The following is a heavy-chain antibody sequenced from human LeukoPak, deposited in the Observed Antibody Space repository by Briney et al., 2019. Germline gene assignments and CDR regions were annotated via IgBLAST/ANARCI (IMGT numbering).Heavy chain of an antibody. V-gene: IGHV3-23*01. D-gene: IGHD6-13*01. CDR3: AKNSSSWYSG. CDR1: GLTFSSYA. Sequence: GGSLRLSCAASGLTFSSYAMGWVRLAPGKGLEWVSAISGSGGSTSYADSVKGRFTISRDNSKNTLYLQMNSLRAEDTAVYFCAKNSSSWYSGWGQGTLVTVSS. CDR2: ISGSGGST. J-gene: IGHJ4*02.